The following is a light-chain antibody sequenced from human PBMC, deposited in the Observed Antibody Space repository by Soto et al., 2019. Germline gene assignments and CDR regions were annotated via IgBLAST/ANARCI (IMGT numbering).Light chain of an antibody. Sequence: QSVLTQPPSVSGAPGQRVTISCTGSSSNIGAGYDVHWYQQLPGTAPKLLIYGNSNRPSGVPDRFSGCKSGTSASLALTGRQAEDEADYYCQSYDSSLSGVVFGGGTKLTVL. CDR2: GNS. J-gene: IGLJ2*01. CDR1: SSNIGAGYD. CDR3: QSYDSSLSGVV. V-gene: IGLV1-40*01.